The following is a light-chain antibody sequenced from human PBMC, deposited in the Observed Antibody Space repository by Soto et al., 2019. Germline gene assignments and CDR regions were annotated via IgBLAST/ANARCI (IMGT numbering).Light chain of an antibody. J-gene: IGLJ2*01. Sequence: QSVLTQPASVSGSPGHSITISCTGTSSDVGSYNLVSWYQQHPGKAPKLMIYEGSKRPSGVSNRFSVSKSGNTASLTISGLQAEDEADDYCCSYAGSVVFGGGTKLTVL. CDR1: SSDVGSYNL. CDR2: EGS. CDR3: CSYAGSVV. V-gene: IGLV2-23*01.